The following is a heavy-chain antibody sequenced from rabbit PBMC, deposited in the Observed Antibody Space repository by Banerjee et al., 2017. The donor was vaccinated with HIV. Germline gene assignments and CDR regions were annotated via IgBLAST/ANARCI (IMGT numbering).Heavy chain of an antibody. D-gene: IGHD2-1*01. CDR1: GIDFSSNYY. V-gene: IGHV1S45*01. CDR2: ILPSSGST. CDR3: ARDNYDDYGGQQFFGL. J-gene: IGHJ4*01. Sequence: QEQLEESGGGLVQPEGSLALTCKASGIDFSSNYYMSWVRQAPGKGLEWIGTILPSSGSTWYASWAKGRFTISKTSSTTVTLQMTSLTAADTATYFCARDNYDDYGGQQFFGLWGPGTLVTVS.